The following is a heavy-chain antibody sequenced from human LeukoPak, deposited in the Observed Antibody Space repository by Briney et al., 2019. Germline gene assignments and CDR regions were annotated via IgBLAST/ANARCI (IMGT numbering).Heavy chain of an antibody. CDR1: GGSISGYY. CDR2: VYTSGSS. D-gene: IGHD3-3*01. V-gene: IGHV4-4*07. Sequence: SETLSLTCTVSGGSISGYYWNWIRQPAGKGLEWIGRVYTSGSSTYNPSLKSRVTISLDKSKNQFSLKLSSVTAADTAVYYCARADFWSGYYNYWGQGTLVTVSS. J-gene: IGHJ4*02. CDR3: ARADFWSGYYNY.